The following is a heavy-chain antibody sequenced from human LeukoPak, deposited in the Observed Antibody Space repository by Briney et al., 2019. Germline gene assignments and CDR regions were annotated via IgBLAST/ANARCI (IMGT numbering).Heavy chain of an antibody. D-gene: IGHD1-1*01. CDR3: ARDSPRTGP. J-gene: IGHJ5*02. Sequence: GGSLRLSCAASGFTFSSYWMHWVRQVPGKGLVWVSHIDSDGSGTTYADSVKGRFTISRDNARNTLYLQVNSLRDEDTAVYYCARDSPRTGPWGQGTLVTVSS. V-gene: IGHV3-74*01. CDR1: GFTFSSYW. CDR2: IDSDGSGT.